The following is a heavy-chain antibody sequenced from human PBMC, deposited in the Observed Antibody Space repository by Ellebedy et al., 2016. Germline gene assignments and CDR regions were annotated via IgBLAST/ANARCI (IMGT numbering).Heavy chain of an antibody. CDR2: ISSSSSTI. Sequence: GESLKISCAASGFTFSSYSMNWVRQAPGKGLEWVSYISSSSSTIYYADSVKGRFTISRDNAKNSLYLQMNSLRAEDTALYYCAKAPYLTTVTPSYFDYWGQGTLVTVSS. CDR1: GFTFSSYS. CDR3: AKAPYLTTVTPSYFDY. J-gene: IGHJ4*02. V-gene: IGHV3-48*04. D-gene: IGHD4-17*01.